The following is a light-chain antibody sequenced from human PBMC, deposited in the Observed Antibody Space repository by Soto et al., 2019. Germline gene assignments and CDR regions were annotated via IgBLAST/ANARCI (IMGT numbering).Light chain of an antibody. Sequence: DIQMTQSPSSLSASVGDRVTITCRASQSISSYLNWYQQKPGKAPKLLIYAASSLQSGVPSRFTRSRSGTDFTLTISSLQPEDVATYYCQQSYSTPYTFGQGTKLEIK. CDR2: AAS. CDR1: QSISSY. J-gene: IGKJ2*01. CDR3: QQSYSTPYT. V-gene: IGKV1-39*01.